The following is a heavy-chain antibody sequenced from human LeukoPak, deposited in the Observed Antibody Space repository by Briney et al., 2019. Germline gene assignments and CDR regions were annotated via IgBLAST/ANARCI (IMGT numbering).Heavy chain of an antibody. Sequence: PGGSQRLSCEASGSIFSSSWMTWVRQAPGKGLEWVVTIKNDGSDKYYVDSVKGRFTLSRDNAKSSLYLQMNSLRGEETAVYYCADLGYTDGGQGTLVTVSS. D-gene: IGHD2-15*01. CDR3: ADLGYTD. J-gene: IGHJ4*02. CDR1: GSIFSSSW. CDR2: IKNDGSDK. V-gene: IGHV3-7*01.